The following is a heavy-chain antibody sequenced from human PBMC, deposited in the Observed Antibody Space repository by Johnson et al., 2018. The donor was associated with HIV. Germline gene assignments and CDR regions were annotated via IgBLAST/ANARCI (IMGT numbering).Heavy chain of an antibody. J-gene: IGHJ3*02. D-gene: IGHD6-13*01. CDR2: IRYDGSNK. V-gene: IGHV3-30*02. Sequence: QVQLVESGGGVVQPGGSLRLSCAASGFTFSSYGMHWVRQAPGKGLEWVAFIRYDGSNKYYADSVQGRFTISRDKSENTLYLQMNSLRDEDTAVYYCTAALRVKGIWGQGTMVTVSS. CDR3: TAALRVKGI. CDR1: GFTFSSYG.